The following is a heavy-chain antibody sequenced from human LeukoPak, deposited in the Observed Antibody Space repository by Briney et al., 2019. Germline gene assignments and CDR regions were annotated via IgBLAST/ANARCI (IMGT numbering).Heavy chain of an antibody. D-gene: IGHD1-1*01. V-gene: IGHV4-30-2*01. CDR3: ARRGHWSYYYYYMDV. J-gene: IGHJ6*03. CDR2: IYHSGST. CDR1: GGSISSGGYY. Sequence: SQTLSLTCTVSGGSISSGGYYWSWIRQPPGKGLEWIGYIYHSGSTYYNPSLKSRVTISVDRSKNQFSLKLSSVTAADTAVYYCARRGHWSYYYYYMDVWGKGTTVTVSS.